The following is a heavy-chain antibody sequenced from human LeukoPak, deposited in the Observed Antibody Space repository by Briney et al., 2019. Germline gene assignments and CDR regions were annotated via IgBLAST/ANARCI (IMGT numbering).Heavy chain of an antibody. Sequence: SETLSLTCTVSGGSFTDYFWGWIRQPPGKGLEWIGSIYYSGRTFCNPSLKNRVSISLDTSKRQFSLNLDSVTAADTAVYFCTRDGPHGPKASGGREPLVTVSS. CDR2: IYYSGRT. J-gene: IGHJ4*02. CDR3: TRDGPHGPKAS. CDR1: GGSFTDYF. V-gene: IGHV4-39*07.